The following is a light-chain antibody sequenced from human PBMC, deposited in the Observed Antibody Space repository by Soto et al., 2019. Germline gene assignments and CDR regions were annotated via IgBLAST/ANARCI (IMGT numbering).Light chain of an antibody. CDR3: QQSYSTPLT. V-gene: IGKV1-5*01. Sequence: DIQMTHSPSTLSASVGDRVTIACRASQSISSWLAWYQQKPGKAPKLLIYDASSLESGVPSRFSGSGSGTEFTLTISSLQPDDFATYYCQQSYSTPLTFGGGTKVDI. CDR1: QSISSW. CDR2: DAS. J-gene: IGKJ4*01.